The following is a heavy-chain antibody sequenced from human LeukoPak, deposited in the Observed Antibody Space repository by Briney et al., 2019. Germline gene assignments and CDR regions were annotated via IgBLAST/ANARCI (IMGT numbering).Heavy chain of an antibody. CDR2: ISSSSSYI. J-gene: IGHJ4*02. CDR1: GFTFSSYS. Sequence: GGSLRLSCAASGFTFSSYSMNWVRQAPGKGLEWVSSISSSSSYIYYADSVQGRFTISRDNSKNTLYLQMNSLRPEDTAIYYCARDRGPVAGYYFDYWGQGALVTVSS. CDR3: ARDRGPVAGYYFDY. D-gene: IGHD6-19*01. V-gene: IGHV3-21*01.